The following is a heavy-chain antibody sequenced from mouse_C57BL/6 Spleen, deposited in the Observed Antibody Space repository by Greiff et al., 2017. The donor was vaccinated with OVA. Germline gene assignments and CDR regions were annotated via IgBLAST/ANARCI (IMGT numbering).Heavy chain of an antibody. CDR1: GFSLTSYG. J-gene: IGHJ4*01. Sequence: VMLVESGPGLVAPSQSLSITCTVSGFSLTSYGVDWVRQSPGKGLEWLGVIWGVGSTNYNSALKSRLSISKDNSKSQVFLKMNSLQTDDTAMYYGASRDYYGSRAMDYWGQGTSVTVSS. D-gene: IGHD1-1*01. CDR3: ASRDYYGSRAMDY. CDR2: IWGVGST. V-gene: IGHV2-6*01.